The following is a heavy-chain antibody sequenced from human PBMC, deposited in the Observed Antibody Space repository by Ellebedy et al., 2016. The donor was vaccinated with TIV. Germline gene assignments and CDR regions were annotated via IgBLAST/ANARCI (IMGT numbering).Heavy chain of an antibody. CDR3: ARHYTGYSSGWPATFDP. CDR2: IYYSGST. CDR1: GGSISSGGYY. V-gene: IGHV4-31*03. J-gene: IGHJ5*02. Sequence: LRLSCTVSGGSISSGGYYWSWIRQHPGKGLEWIGYIYYSGSTYYNPSLKSRVTISVDTSKNQFSLKLSSVTAADTAVYYCARHYTGYSSGWPATFDPWGQGTLVTVSS. D-gene: IGHD6-19*01.